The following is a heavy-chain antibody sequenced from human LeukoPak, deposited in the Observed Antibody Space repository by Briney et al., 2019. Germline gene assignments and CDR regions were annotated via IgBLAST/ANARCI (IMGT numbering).Heavy chain of an antibody. CDR1: GGSISSYY. V-gene: IGHV4-4*07. D-gene: IGHD6-13*01. CDR3: ARVTGYMTEDYFDY. J-gene: IGHJ4*02. Sequence: KASETLSLTCTVSGGSISSYYWSWIRQPAGTALEWIGRIYSSGTITYNPSLKSRVTISVDTSKNQFSLRLSSVTAADTAVYYCARVTGYMTEDYFDYWGQGTLITVSS. CDR2: IYSSGTI.